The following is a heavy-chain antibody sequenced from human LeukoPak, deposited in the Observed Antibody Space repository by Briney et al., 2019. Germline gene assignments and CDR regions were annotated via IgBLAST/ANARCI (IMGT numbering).Heavy chain of an antibody. J-gene: IGHJ3*02. CDR1: GVTFSSYG. Sequence: PGGSLRLSCAASGVTFSSYGMHWVRQAPGKGLEWVAVISYDGSSYYYADSVKGRFTISRDNSKNTVYLQMNSLRGEDTAVYYCAGRDYSGAFDIWGQGTMVTVSS. CDR2: ISYDGSSY. D-gene: IGHD4-17*01. V-gene: IGHV3-30*03. CDR3: AGRDYSGAFDI.